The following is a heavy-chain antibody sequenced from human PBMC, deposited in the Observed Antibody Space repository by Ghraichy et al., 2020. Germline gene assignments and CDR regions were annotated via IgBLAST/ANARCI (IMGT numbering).Heavy chain of an antibody. J-gene: IGHJ4*02. V-gene: IGHV4-59*01. D-gene: IGHD1-26*01. CDR2: IYYSGST. CDR1: GGSISSNY. CDR3: ARGLLGATTPVDY. Sequence: SQTLSLTCTVSGGSISSNYWSWIRQPPGKGLEWIGYIYYSGSTNYNPSLKSRVTMSIDTSKNQFSLKVSSVTAVDTAVYYCARGLLGATTPVDYWGQGTLVTVSS.